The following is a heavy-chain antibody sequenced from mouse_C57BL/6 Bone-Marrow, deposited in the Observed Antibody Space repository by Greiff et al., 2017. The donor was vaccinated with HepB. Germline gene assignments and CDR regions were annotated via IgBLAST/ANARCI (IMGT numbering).Heavy chain of an antibody. J-gene: IGHJ1*03. Sequence: VQLQESDAELVKPGASVKISCKVSGYTFTDHTIHWMKQRPEQGLEWIGYIYPRDGSTTYNEKFKGKATLTADKSSSTAYMQLNSLTSEDSAVYFCARDRNYYGSSYHWYFDVWGTGTTVTVSS. D-gene: IGHD1-1*01. CDR3: ARDRNYYGSSYHWYFDV. CDR1: GYTFTDHT. CDR2: IYPRDGST. V-gene: IGHV1-78*01.